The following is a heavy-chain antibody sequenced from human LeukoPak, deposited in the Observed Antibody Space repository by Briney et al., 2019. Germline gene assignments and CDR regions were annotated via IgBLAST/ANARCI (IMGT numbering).Heavy chain of an antibody. CDR1: GYTFTGYY. J-gene: IGHJ4*02. D-gene: IGHD6-19*01. CDR3: AREIILAVAGPDLGY. V-gene: IGHV1-2*06. Sequence: ASVKVSCKASGYTFTGYYMHWVRQAPGQGLEWMGRINPNSGGTNYAQKFQGRVTMTRDTSISTAYMELSRLRSDDTAVHYCAREIILAVAGPDLGYWGQGTLVTVSS. CDR2: INPNSGGT.